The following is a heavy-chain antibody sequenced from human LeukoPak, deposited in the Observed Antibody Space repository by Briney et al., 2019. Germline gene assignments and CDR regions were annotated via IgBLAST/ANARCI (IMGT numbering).Heavy chain of an antibody. CDR1: GYTFNPYG. J-gene: IGHJ4*02. V-gene: IGHV1-18*01. D-gene: IGHD6-25*01. CDR3: LRDAQRPRLTPDY. Sequence: ASVKVSCKASGYTFNPYGISWVRQAPGQGLEWMGWISTYNGDVIYVQNLQGRVTMTTDTSTSTAYMELMSLRSDDTAVYYCLRDAQRPRLTPDYWGQGTLVTVSS. CDR2: ISTYNGDV.